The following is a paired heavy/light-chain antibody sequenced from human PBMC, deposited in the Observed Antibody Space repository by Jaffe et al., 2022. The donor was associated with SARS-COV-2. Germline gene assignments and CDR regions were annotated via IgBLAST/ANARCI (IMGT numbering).Light chain of an antibody. CDR3: QQYGSSPQT. CDR2: TAS. J-gene: IGKJ1*01. V-gene: IGKV3-20*01. CDR1: QIVSSNY. Sequence: IVLTQSPGTLSLSPGERATLSCRASQIVSSNYLTWYQQKPGQPPRLLIYTASSRVAGIPDRFSGSGSGTDFTLTISRLEPEDFAVYYCQQYGSSPQTFGQGTKVEV.
Heavy chain of an antibody. V-gene: IGHV3-15*01. D-gene: IGHD6-6*01. Sequence: EVQLVESGGGLVKPGGSLRLSCGASGFTFRNAWMSWVRQAPGKGLEWVGRIKSKSDGGTADYAAPVKDRFIISRDDSRDTLYLEMNSLKSEDSAVYYCSVPDRTLDYWGQGTLVTVSS. CDR1: GFTFRNAW. CDR2: IKSKSDGGTA. J-gene: IGHJ4*02. CDR3: SVPDRTLDY.